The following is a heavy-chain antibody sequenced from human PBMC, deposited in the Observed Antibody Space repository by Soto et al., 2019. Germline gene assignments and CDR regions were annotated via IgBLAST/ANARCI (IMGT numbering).Heavy chain of an antibody. J-gene: IGHJ4*02. CDR1: GGSVSNSNYY. CDR3: VSQRTSVLTQAYFDY. CDR2: VYYRGRS. V-gene: IGHV4-39*01. Sequence: SSETLSLTCTVSGGSVSNSNYYWGWIRQSPGKGLEWIGSVYYRGRSYSKSSVKSRVTISVDTSKNQFSLNLNSVTASDTAVYFCVSQRTSVLTQAYFDYWGPGALVTVSS. D-gene: IGHD2-8*01.